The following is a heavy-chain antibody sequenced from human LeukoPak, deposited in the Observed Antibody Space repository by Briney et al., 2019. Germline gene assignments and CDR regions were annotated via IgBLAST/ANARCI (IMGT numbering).Heavy chain of an antibody. Sequence: SETLSLTCAVYGGSLSSYYWSWIRKPPGKGLGLVGYIYYSGSTNYNPSLKSRVTISIATSKNQFSLKLSSVTAADTAVYYCARHGEDDILTGYLDYWGQGTLVTVSS. CDR2: IYYSGST. CDR1: GGSLSSYY. D-gene: IGHD3-9*01. J-gene: IGHJ4*02. CDR3: ARHGEDDILTGYLDY. V-gene: IGHV4-59*08.